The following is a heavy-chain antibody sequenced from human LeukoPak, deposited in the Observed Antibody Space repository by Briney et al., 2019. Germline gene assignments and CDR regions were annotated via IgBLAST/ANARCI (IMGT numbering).Heavy chain of an antibody. CDR3: ARQGWELHCFDP. V-gene: IGHV5-51*01. CDR1: GYSFTSYL. CDR2: IYPGDSNT. Sequence: GESLQISCKGSGYSFTSYLIGGVRPLRGKGLEGMGIIYPGDSNTRYSSSFHRHVTISADKSISTSYLQWSSLTASATAMYCGARQGWELHCFDPWGQGNLVTVSS. D-gene: IGHD1-26*01. J-gene: IGHJ5*02.